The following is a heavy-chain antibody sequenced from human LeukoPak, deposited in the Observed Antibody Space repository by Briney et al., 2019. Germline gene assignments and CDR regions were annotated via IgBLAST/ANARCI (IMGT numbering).Heavy chain of an antibody. J-gene: IGHJ6*03. Sequence: SETLSLTCTVSGYSISSGYYWGWIRQPPGKWLEWIGSIYHSGSTYYNPSLKSRVTISVDTSKNQFSLKLSSVTAADTAVYYCARGYCSGGSCYSYYYYNYMDVWGKGTTVTVSS. V-gene: IGHV4-38-2*02. CDR1: GYSISSGYY. CDR3: ARGYCSGGSCYSYYYYNYMDV. D-gene: IGHD2-15*01. CDR2: IYHSGST.